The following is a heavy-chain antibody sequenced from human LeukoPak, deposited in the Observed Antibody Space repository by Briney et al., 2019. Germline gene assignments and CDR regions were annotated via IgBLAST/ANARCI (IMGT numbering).Heavy chain of an antibody. V-gene: IGHV3-7*04. J-gene: IGHJ4*02. CDR3: ARRGNFDY. CDR1: GFTFSSYW. D-gene: IGHD3-16*01. CDR2: LKQDGSET. Sequence: QHGESLKISCAASGFTFSSYWMSWVRQAPGKGLEWVANLKQDGSETYYVESVKGRFTTSRDNAKNSLYLQMNSLRAEDTAVYYCARRGNFDYWGQGTLVTVSS.